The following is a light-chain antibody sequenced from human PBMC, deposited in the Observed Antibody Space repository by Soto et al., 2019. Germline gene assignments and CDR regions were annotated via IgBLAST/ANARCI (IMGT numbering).Light chain of an antibody. CDR1: QDISSW. V-gene: IGKV1-12*01. Sequence: DKNMTQSPSSVSSKLGDRVTISCRASQDISSWVAWYQQKPGRAPKLLVSAASSLHSGVPRRFSGTGSGTDFSLIISSLQDEDFATYDCQQLYDYTLTFGGGTKV. CDR3: QQLYDYTLT. CDR2: AAS. J-gene: IGKJ4*01.